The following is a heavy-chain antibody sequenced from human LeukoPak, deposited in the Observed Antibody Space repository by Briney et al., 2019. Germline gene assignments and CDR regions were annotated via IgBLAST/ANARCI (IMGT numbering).Heavy chain of an antibody. V-gene: IGHV4-39*01. J-gene: IGHJ4*02. Sequence: SETLSFTCTVSGGSISSSSYYWGWIRQPPGKGLEWIGSIYYSGSTYYNPSLKSRVTISVDTSKNQFSLKLSSVTAADTAVYYCARREDYYHNSGSDYWGQGTLVTVSS. D-gene: IGHD3-22*01. CDR1: GGSISSSSYY. CDR2: IYYSGST. CDR3: ARREDYYHNSGSDY.